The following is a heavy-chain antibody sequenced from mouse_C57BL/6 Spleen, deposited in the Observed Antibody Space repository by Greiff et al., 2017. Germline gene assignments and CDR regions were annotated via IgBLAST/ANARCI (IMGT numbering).Heavy chain of an antibody. Sequence: EVQRVESGEGLVKPGGSLKLSCAASGFTFSSYAMSWVRQTPEKRLEGVAYISSGGDYIYYAHTVKGRFTISRDTARNTLYLQMSSLKSEDTAMYYCARGDYYGCFDYWGQGTTLTVSS. V-gene: IGHV5S21*01. CDR2: ISSGGDYI. J-gene: IGHJ2*01. CDR3: ARGDYYGCFDY. CDR1: GFTFSSYA. D-gene: IGHD1-1*01.